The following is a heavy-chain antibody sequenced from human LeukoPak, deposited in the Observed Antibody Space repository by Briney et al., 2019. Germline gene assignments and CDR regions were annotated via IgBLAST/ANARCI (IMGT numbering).Heavy chain of an antibody. Sequence: QPGRSLRLSCAASGFTFSSYGMHWVRQAPGKGLEWVAVIWYDGSNKYYADSVEGRFTISRDNSKKTLYLHMSSLRAEDTAIYYCAKDTPLIEEAIRWGRNVFDIWGQGTMVAVSS. V-gene: IGHV3-33*06. CDR1: GFTFSSYG. J-gene: IGHJ3*02. CDR2: IWYDGSNK. D-gene: IGHD2-21*01. CDR3: AKDTPLIEEAIRWGRNVFDI.